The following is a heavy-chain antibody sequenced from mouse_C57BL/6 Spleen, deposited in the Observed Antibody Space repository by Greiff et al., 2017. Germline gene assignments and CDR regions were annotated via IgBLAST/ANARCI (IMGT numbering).Heavy chain of an antibody. J-gene: IGHJ4*01. D-gene: IGHD2-3*01. Sequence: EVQLQESGEGLVKPGGSLKLSCAASGFTFSSYAMSWVRQTPEKRLEWVAYISSGGDYIYYADTVKGRFTISRDNARNTLYLQMSSLKSEDTAMYYCTREGGYYGDYYAMDYWGQGTSVTVSS. V-gene: IGHV5-9-1*02. CDR1: GFTFSSYA. CDR3: TREGGYYGDYYAMDY. CDR2: ISSGGDYI.